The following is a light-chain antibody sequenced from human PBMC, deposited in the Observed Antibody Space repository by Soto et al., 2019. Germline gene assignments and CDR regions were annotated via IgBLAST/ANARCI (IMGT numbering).Light chain of an antibody. CDR3: QQGHSAPLT. CDR1: QTISRN. J-gene: IGKJ4*01. Sequence: EIQMTQSPSSLSASVGDRVTITCRASQTISRNLNWYQQKPGKAPDLLIFAASNLQSGVPSRFSGSGSGADFTLTISSLQPEDFATYYCQQGHSAPLTFGGGTKVEIK. V-gene: IGKV1-39*01. CDR2: AAS.